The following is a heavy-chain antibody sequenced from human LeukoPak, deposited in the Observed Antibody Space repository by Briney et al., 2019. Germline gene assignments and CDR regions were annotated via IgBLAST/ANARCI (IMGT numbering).Heavy chain of an antibody. CDR2: IKQDGSEK. V-gene: IGHV3-7*01. Sequence: GGSLRLSCAASGFTFSTYWMSWVRQAPGKGLEWVANIKQDGSEKYYLDSVKGRFTISRDDHNNSLYLQLDSLRVEDTAVYFCARGRLRDYWGQGTLVTVSS. D-gene: IGHD4/OR15-4a*01. CDR3: ARGRLRDY. CDR1: GFTFSTYW. J-gene: IGHJ4*02.